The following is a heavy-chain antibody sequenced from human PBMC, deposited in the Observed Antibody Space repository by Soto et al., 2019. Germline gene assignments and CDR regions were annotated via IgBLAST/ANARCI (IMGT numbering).Heavy chain of an antibody. CDR2: LSPDGSET. V-gene: IGHV3-7*01. Sequence: EVQLVESGGDLVQPGGSLRLSCAASGFTFGSYWVGWVRQAPGKGPQWVANLSPDGSETYYVDSVRGRFTISRDNARNSLYLQMSSLSAEDTAVYYCTRDASGWSVYWGRGTLVTVSS. CDR1: GFTFGSYW. J-gene: IGHJ4*02. CDR3: TRDASGWSVY. D-gene: IGHD6-19*01.